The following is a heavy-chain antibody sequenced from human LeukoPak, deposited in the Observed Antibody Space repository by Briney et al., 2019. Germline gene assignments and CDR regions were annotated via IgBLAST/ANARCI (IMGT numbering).Heavy chain of an antibody. CDR1: GGSFSGYY. Sequence: PSETLSLTCAVYGGSFSGYYWSWIRQPPGKGLEWIGEINHSGSTNYNPSLKSRVTISVDTSKNQFSLKLSSVTAADTAVYYCARVRITMIVVLAYGMDVWGQGTTVTVSS. CDR2: INHSGST. J-gene: IGHJ6*02. CDR3: ARVRITMIVVLAYGMDV. D-gene: IGHD3-22*01. V-gene: IGHV4-34*01.